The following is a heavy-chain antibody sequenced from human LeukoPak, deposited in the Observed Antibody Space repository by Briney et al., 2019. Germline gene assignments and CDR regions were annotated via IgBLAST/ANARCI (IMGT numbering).Heavy chain of an antibody. CDR3: ARQYSGDSRSPFFDY. CDR2: LFANGET. Sequence: SETLSLPCTVSGASFSDGRYYWGWVRQPPGKGLEWIATLFANGETFYNPSLKSRVTMSVDTSKSQFSLKLSSVTAADTAVYYCARQYSGDSRSPFFDYWGQGTLVTVSS. CDR1: GASFSDGRYY. D-gene: IGHD5-18*01. V-gene: IGHV4-39*01. J-gene: IGHJ4*02.